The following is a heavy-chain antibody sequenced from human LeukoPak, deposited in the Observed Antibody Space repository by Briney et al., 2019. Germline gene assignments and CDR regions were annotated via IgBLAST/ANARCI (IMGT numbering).Heavy chain of an antibody. D-gene: IGHD3-22*01. Sequence: ASVKVSCKASGGTFSSYAISWVGQAPGQGREWMGGIIPIVGSANYSQKFQGRVTITAYESTSTSYMELISLRSEDTSVHYFATGTPHYYDSSGYFLSVFYYWGQGTLVTVSS. CDR1: GGTFSSYA. CDR3: ATGTPHYYDSSGYFLSVFYY. J-gene: IGHJ4*02. V-gene: IGHV1-69*13. CDR2: IIPIVGSA.